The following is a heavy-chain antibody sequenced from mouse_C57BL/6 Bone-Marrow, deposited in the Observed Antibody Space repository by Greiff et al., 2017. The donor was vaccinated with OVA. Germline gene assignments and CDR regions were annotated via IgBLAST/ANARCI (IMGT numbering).Heavy chain of an antibody. J-gene: IGHJ4*01. CDR3: ARTLYDYPYAMDY. CDR1: GFNIKDYY. Sequence: VHVKQSGAELVKPGASVKLSCTASGFNIKDYYMHWVKQRTEQGLEWIGRIDPEDGETKYAPKFQGKATITADTSSNTAYLQLNSLTSEDSAVYYCARTLYDYPYAMDYWGQGTSVTVSS. CDR2: IDPEDGET. D-gene: IGHD2-4*01. V-gene: IGHV14-2*01.